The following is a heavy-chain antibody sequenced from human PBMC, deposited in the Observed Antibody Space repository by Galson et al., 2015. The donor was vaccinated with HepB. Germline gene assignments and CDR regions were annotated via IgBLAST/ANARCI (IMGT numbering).Heavy chain of an antibody. CDR1: GVTFSTYT. D-gene: IGHD3-9*01. CDR3: AKGEKYYDILTAFDH. Sequence: SLRLSCAASGVTFSTYTMIWVRQAPGKGLEWVSAISGSGGTTYYADSVKGRFTTSRDNSKSTLYLQMNSLRAEDTAVYYCAKGEKYYDILTAFDHWGQGTLVTVSS. J-gene: IGHJ5*02. V-gene: IGHV3-23*01. CDR2: ISGSGGTT.